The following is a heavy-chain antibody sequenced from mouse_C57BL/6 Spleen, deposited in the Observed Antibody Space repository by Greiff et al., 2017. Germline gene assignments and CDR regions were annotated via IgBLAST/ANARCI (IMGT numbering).Heavy chain of an antibody. CDR3: ARGDWGYFDY. CDR1: GFTFSDYG. D-gene: IGHD4-1*01. CDR2: ISNLAYSI. Sequence: EVQVVESGGGLVQPGGSLKLSCAASGFTFSDYGMAWVRQAPRKGPEWVAFISNLAYSIYYADTVTGRFTISRENAKNTLYLEMSSLRSEDTAMYYCARGDWGYFDYWGQGTTLTVSS. V-gene: IGHV5-15*01. J-gene: IGHJ2*01.